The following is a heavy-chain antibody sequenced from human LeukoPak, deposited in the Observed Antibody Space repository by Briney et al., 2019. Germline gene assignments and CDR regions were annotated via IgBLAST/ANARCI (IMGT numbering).Heavy chain of an antibody. Sequence: ASVKVSCKASGYTFTGYYVHWVRQAPGQGLEWMGWINPNSGGTNYAQKFQGRVTMTRDTSISTAYMELSRLRSDDTAVYYCARGPDSSGYYYGYWGQGTLVTVSS. CDR3: ARGPDSSGYYYGY. CDR1: GYTFTGYY. CDR2: INPNSGGT. J-gene: IGHJ4*02. V-gene: IGHV1-2*02. D-gene: IGHD3-22*01.